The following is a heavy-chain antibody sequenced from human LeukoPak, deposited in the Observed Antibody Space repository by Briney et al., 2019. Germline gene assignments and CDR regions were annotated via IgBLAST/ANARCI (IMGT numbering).Heavy chain of an antibody. CDR1: GFTFSSYE. Sequence: GGSLRLSCAASGFTFSSYEMNWVRQAPGKGLDWVSYISSSGSTIYYADSGKGRFTISRDNAKNSLYLQMNSLRAEDTAVYYYARDYYGSGSYYLGDYWGQGTLVTVSS. J-gene: IGHJ4*02. V-gene: IGHV3-48*03. D-gene: IGHD3-10*01. CDR3: ARDYYGSGSYYLGDY. CDR2: ISSSGSTI.